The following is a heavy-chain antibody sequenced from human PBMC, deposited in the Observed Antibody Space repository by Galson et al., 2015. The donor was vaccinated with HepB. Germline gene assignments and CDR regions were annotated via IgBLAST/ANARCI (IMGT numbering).Heavy chain of an antibody. CDR2: ISYDGSNK. CDR1: GFTFSSYA. D-gene: IGHD3-3*01. J-gene: IGHJ4*02. Sequence: SLRLSCAASGFTFSSYAMHWVRQAPGKGLEWVAVISYDGSNKYYADSVKGRFTISRDNSKNTLYLQMNSLRAEDTAVYYCARATTIFGVVTTSSPDSPVDYWGQGTLVTVPS. CDR3: ARATTIFGVVTTSSPDSPVDY. V-gene: IGHV3-30-3*01.